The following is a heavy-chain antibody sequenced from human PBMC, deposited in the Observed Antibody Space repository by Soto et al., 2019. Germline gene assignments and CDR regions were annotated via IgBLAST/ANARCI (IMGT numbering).Heavy chain of an antibody. CDR2: ISYDGKDA. J-gene: IGHJ4*02. CDR1: GFSFKSHG. V-gene: IGHV3-30*18. Sequence: GGSLRLSCAVSGFSFKSHGMHWVRQAPGKGLEWVAFISYDGKDANYADSVKGRFTISRDNSKDALYPQMGSLRGEDTAVYFCAKDHRNGGSRVDYWGQGTLVTVSS. CDR3: AKDHRNGGSRVDY. D-gene: IGHD2-15*01.